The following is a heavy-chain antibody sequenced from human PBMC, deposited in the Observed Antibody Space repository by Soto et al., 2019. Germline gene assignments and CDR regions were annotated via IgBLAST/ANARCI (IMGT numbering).Heavy chain of an antibody. CDR3: ARLGHDYSNSGMDV. CDR2: ISDSDT. D-gene: IGHD4-4*01. J-gene: IGHJ6*02. Sequence: GESLKISCKASGYNFTLYWINWVRQMPGKGLEWMGKISDSDTTYSPSFEGQVTISADRSINTAYLQWSSLKASDTAVYYCARLGHDYSNSGMDVWGQGTTVTVSS. CDR1: GYNFTLYW. V-gene: IGHV5-10-1*04.